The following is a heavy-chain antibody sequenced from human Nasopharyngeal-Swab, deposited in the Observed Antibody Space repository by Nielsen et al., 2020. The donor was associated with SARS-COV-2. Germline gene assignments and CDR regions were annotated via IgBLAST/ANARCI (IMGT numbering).Heavy chain of an antibody. CDR1: GGSISNYH. CDR2: IYYSGST. V-gene: IGHV4-59*08. J-gene: IGHJ4*02. CDR3: ARRGEGYGDYLDY. Sequence: ESLKISCSVSGGSISNYHWNWIRQPPGKGLEWIGYIYYSGSTNYNPSLKSRVTISVDTSKTQFSLKLSSVSAADPAVYYCARRGEGYGDYLDYWGQGTLVTVSS. D-gene: IGHD4-17*01.